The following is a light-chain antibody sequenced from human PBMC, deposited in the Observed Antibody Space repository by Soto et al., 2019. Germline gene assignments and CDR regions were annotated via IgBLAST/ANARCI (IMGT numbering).Light chain of an antibody. Sequence: DIQMTQSPSSLSACVGDRVTITCRASQSISSYLNWYQQKPGKAPKLLIYAASSLQSGVPSRFSGSGSGTDFTLTISSLQPEDFATYYCQHSYSTPLTFGGGTKVNIK. V-gene: IGKV1-39*01. CDR1: QSISSY. CDR3: QHSYSTPLT. CDR2: AAS. J-gene: IGKJ4*01.